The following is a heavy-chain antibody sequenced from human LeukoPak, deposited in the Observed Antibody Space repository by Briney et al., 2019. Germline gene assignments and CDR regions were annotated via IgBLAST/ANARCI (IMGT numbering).Heavy chain of an antibody. D-gene: IGHD3-9*01. CDR3: VKDLKRHFGWDGGRK. V-gene: IGHV3-23*01. Sequence: PGWSLSLSCAASGFSFTNYAMSWVRQAPGKGVEWVSIFIGSGIHTYYADSVKGRFTISRDNSQNTLYLHMNSLTAADTAVYYCVKDLKRHFGWDGGRKWGQGTLVTVSS. J-gene: IGHJ4*02. CDR2: FIGSGIHT. CDR1: GFSFTNYA.